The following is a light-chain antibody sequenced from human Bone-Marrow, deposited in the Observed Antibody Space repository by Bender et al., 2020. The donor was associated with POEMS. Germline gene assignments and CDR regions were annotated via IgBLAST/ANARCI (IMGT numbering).Light chain of an antibody. CDR1: TGVVTSGHF. CDR3: LVMCSGAWV. CDR2: HTS. V-gene: IGLV7-46*01. J-gene: IGLJ3*02. Sequence: QAVVTQESSLTVSPGGTVTLTCGCSTGVVTSGHFPHWFQQKPGQVPTTLIYHTSVKQSWTPARFPGSLLGGQAALTLSGAQPDDEAEYYCLVMCSGAWVFGGGTKLTVL.